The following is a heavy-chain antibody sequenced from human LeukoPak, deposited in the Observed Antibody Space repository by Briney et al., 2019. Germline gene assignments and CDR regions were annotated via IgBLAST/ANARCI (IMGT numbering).Heavy chain of an antibody. V-gene: IGHV1-2*02. CDR2: INPHSGGT. D-gene: IGHD4-17*01. J-gene: IGHJ2*01. CDR1: GYTFTGYY. CDR3: ARGLLAGDYVNWYFDL. Sequence: ASVKVSCKASGYTFTGYYIHWVRQAPGQGLEWMGWINPHSGGTNYAQKFQGRVTMTRDTSISTAFMELSRLTSDDTAVYYCARGLLAGDYVNWYFDLWGRGSLDTVSS.